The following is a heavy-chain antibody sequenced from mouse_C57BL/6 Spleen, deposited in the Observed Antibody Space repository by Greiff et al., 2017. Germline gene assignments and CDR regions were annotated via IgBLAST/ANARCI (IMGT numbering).Heavy chain of an antibody. V-gene: IGHV5-4*03. D-gene: IGHD3-3*01. J-gene: IGHJ3*01. Sequence: DVMLVESGGGLVKPGGSLKLSCAASGFTFSSYAMSWVRQTPEKRLEWVATISDGGSYTYYPDNVKGRFTISRDNAKNNLYLQMSHLKSEDTAMYYCARKEGQAWFAYWGQGTLVTVSA. CDR1: GFTFSSYA. CDR2: ISDGGSYT. CDR3: ARKEGQAWFAY.